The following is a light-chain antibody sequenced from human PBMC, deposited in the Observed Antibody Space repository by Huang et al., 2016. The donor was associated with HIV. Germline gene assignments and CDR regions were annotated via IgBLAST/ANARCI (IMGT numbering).Light chain of an antibody. CDR2: GAS. CDR3: QQYNYWSPLT. V-gene: IGKV3-15*01. J-gene: IGKJ4*01. Sequence: EIVLTQSPGTLSVTPGERVTLSCRTSQSIGSDLAWYQHKPGQPPRLLISGASTRATGIPATCSGSGSGSEFTLTISSLQSEDFALYYCQQYNYWSPLTFGGGTKVEIK. CDR1: QSIGSD.